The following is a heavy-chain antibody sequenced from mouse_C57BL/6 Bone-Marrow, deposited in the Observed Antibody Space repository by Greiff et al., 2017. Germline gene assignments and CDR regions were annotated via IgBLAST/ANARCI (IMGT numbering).Heavy chain of an antibody. CDR3: TTVVRY. Sequence: VQLQQSGAELVRPGASVKLSCTASGFNIKDDYMHWVKQRPEQGLEWIGWIDPENGDTEYASKFQGKATITADPSSNAAYLQLSSLTSADTAGYYCTTVVRYWGQGTTLTVAS. J-gene: IGHJ2*01. V-gene: IGHV14-4*01. CDR1: GFNIKDDY. D-gene: IGHD1-1*01. CDR2: IDPENGDT.